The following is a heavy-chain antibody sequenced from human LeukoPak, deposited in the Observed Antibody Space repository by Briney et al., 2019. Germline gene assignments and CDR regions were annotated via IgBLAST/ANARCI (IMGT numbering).Heavy chain of an antibody. J-gene: IGHJ4*02. CDR2: IWYDGNNK. CDR1: GFTFSSYG. D-gene: IGHD6-13*01. Sequence: GGSLRLSCAASGFTFSSYGMHWVRQAPGKGLEWVAVIWYDGNNKYYADSVKGRFTISRDNSKNTLYLQMNSLRAEDTAVYYCAKSVIAAVHRALFDYWGQGTLVTVSS. V-gene: IGHV3-33*06. CDR3: AKSVIAAVHRALFDY.